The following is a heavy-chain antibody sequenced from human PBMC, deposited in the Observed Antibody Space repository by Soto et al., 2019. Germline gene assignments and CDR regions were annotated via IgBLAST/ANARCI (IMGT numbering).Heavy chain of an antibody. CDR3: AGGASSKCDH. CDR2: INGDGSST. V-gene: IGHV3-74*01. Sequence: EVLLVESGGGLVQPGGSLRLSCAASGFAFSTYWMHWVRQAPGKGLVWVSRINGDGSSTSYADSVKGRFTISRDNAKNTLYLQMNSLRAEDTAVYYCAGGASSKCDHWGQGTLVTVSS. CDR1: GFAFSTYW. D-gene: IGHD6-13*01. J-gene: IGHJ5*02.